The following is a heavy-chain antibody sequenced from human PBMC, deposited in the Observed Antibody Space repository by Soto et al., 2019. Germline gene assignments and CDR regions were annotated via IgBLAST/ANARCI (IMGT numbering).Heavy chain of an antibody. J-gene: IGHJ4*02. D-gene: IGHD2-15*01. CDR2: IWFDGSNE. Sequence: GGSLRLSCAASGFIFSNYGLHWVRQAPGKGLEWVAVIWFDGSNEYYADSVKGRFTISRDNSKNTLSLQMHSLGIEETAVYYCARGNPPGCSGGTCFDYWGQGTLVTVSS. CDR3: ARGNPPGCSGGTCFDY. V-gene: IGHV3-33*01. CDR1: GFIFSNYG.